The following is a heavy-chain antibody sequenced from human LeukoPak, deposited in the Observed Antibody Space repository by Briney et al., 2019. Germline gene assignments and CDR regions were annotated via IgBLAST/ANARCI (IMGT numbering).Heavy chain of an antibody. CDR1: GYTFTSYD. D-gene: IGHD3-22*01. CDR2: ISAYNGNT. V-gene: IGHV1-18*01. Sequence: ASVKVSCKASGYTFTSYDINWVRQAPGQGLEWMGWISAYNGNTNYAQKLQGRVTMTTDTSTSTAYMELRSLRSDDTAVYYCARVPQGYDSSGYYDYWGQGTLVTVSS. CDR3: ARVPQGYDSSGYYDY. J-gene: IGHJ4*02.